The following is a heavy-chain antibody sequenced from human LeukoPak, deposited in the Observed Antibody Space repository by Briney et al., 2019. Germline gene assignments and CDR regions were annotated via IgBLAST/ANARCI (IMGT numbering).Heavy chain of an antibody. D-gene: IGHD1/OR15-1a*01. V-gene: IGHV3-30-3*02. J-gene: IGHJ6*02. CDR3: AKFLNTPRTYYFYGMDV. CDR2: ISYDGNNK. Sequence: PGGSLRLSCAASGFTFSIYAMHWVRQAPGKGLEWVAIISYDGNNKYYADSVKGRFTISRDNSKNTVYLQMNSLRAEDTAVYYCAKFLNTPRTYYFYGMDVWGQGTTFTVSS. CDR1: GFTFSIYA.